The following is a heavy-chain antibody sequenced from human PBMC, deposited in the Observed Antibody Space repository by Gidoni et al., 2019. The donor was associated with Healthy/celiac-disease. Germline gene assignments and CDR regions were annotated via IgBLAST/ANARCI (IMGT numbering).Heavy chain of an antibody. J-gene: IGHJ6*02. CDR1: GGSISSSSYY. V-gene: IGHV4-39*01. D-gene: IGHD2-2*01. CDR2: IYYSGST. Sequence: QLQLQESGPGLVKPSETLSLTCTVPGGSISSSSYYWGWIRQPPGKGLEWIGSIYYSGSTYYNPSLKSRVTISVDTSKNQFSLKLSSVTAADTAVYYCARQNIVVVPAAKNYYYGMDVWGQGTTVTVSS. CDR3: ARQNIVVVPAAKNYYYGMDV.